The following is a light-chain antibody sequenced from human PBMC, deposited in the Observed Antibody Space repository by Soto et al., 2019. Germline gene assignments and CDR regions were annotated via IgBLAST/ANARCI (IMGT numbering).Light chain of an antibody. CDR2: GAS. Sequence: EIVMTQSPATLSVSPGERATLYCRASQSVSSNLAWYQQKPGQAPRLLIYGASTRAAGFPARFSGSGSGTDFTLTISSLQSEDFAVYYCQQYDNWPWTFGQGTKVDIK. J-gene: IGKJ1*01. CDR1: QSVSSN. V-gene: IGKV3-15*01. CDR3: QQYDNWPWT.